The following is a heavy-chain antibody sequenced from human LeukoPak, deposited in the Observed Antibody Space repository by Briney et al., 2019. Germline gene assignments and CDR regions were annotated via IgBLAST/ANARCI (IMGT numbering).Heavy chain of an antibody. CDR1: GGSISSYY. V-gene: IGHV4-4*07. CDR2: IYTSGST. J-gene: IGHJ3*02. CDR3: ARVLLWFGEFADDAFDI. D-gene: IGHD3-10*01. Sequence: SETLSLTCTVSGGSISSYYWSWIRQPAGKGLEWIGRIYTSGSTNYNPSLKSRVTMSVDTSKNQFSLKLSSVTAADTAVYYCARVLLWFGEFADDAFDIWGQGTMVTVSS.